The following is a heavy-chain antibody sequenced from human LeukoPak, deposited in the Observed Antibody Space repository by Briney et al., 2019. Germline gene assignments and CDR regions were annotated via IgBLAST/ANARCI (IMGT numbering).Heavy chain of an antibody. Sequence: ASVKVSCKASGYTFTSYYMHWVRQAPGQGLEWMGIINPSGGSTSYAQKFQGRVTMTRDTSTSTVYMELSSLRSEGTAVYYCARDLIQDIVVVPAAPGAVDYWGQGTLVTVSS. CDR3: ARDLIQDIVVVPAAPGAVDY. D-gene: IGHD2-2*01. J-gene: IGHJ4*02. V-gene: IGHV1-46*01. CDR1: GYTFTSYY. CDR2: INPSGGST.